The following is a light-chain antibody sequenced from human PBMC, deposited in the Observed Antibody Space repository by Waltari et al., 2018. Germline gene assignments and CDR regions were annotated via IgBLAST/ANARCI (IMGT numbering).Light chain of an antibody. Sequence: QLVLTQSPSVSASLGASVKLTCTLSSGHSSNVIAWHQQQPGKGPRYLMKVNSDGSHSKGDEIPDRFSGSSYGPERYLTISSLQSDDEADYYCQTGGHGTWVFGGGTKLTVL. CDR1: SGHSSNV. CDR3: QTGGHGTWV. V-gene: IGLV4-69*01. CDR2: VNSDGSH. J-gene: IGLJ3*02.